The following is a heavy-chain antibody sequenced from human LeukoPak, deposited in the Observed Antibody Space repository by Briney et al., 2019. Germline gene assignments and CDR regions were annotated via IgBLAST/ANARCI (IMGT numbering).Heavy chain of an antibody. V-gene: IGHV3-30-3*01. CDR2: ISYDGSNK. D-gene: IGHD3-16*01. Sequence: PGGSLRLSCAASGFTFSSYAMHWVRQAPGKGLEWVAVISYDGSNKYYADSVKGRFTTSRDNSKNTLYLQMNSLRAEDTAVYYCARSGDYLGAEYFQHWGQGTLVTVSS. J-gene: IGHJ1*01. CDR3: ARSGDYLGAEYFQH. CDR1: GFTFSSYA.